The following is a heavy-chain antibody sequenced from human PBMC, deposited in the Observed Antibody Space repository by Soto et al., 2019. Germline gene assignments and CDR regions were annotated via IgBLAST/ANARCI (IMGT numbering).Heavy chain of an antibody. CDR2: IDTSGNT. Sequence: SETLSLTCTVSGGSNSTYYWSWIRQPAGKGLEWIGRIDTSGNTNYNPSLKSRVTMSVDTSKKQFSLKLTSVTAADTAVYYCARYSSNWFQTEGMDVWGQGTTVTVSS. V-gene: IGHV4-4*07. J-gene: IGHJ6*02. CDR1: GGSNSTYY. CDR3: ARYSSNWFQTEGMDV. D-gene: IGHD6-13*01.